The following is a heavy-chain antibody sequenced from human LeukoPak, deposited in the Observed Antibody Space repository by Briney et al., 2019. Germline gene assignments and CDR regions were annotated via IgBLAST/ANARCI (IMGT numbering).Heavy chain of an antibody. CDR1: GYTFTSYG. Sequence: ASVKVSCKASGYTFTSYGISWVRQAPGQGLEWMGWISTYDGKTNYAQTVQGRVTMTTDTSTSTAYMELRSLRSDDTAVYYCARDGVRRAPGWFDPWGQGTLVTVSS. CDR2: ISTYDGKT. J-gene: IGHJ5*02. V-gene: IGHV1-18*01. CDR3: ARDGVRRAPGWFDP. D-gene: IGHD3-10*01.